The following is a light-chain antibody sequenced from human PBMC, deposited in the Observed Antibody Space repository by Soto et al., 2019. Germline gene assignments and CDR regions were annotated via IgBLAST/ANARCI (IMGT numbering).Light chain of an antibody. J-gene: IGKJ1*01. V-gene: IGKV4-1*01. CDR1: QNLLYSSNNKNY. Sequence: DIVMTQSPDSLAVSLGERATINCKSSQNLLYSSNNKNYLAWYQQKPGQPPKLLIYWASTREYGVPDRFSGSGSWTDFTLTISSLQAEDVAVYYCQQDYNTPQTFGQGTKVEVK. CDR2: WAS. CDR3: QQDYNTPQT.